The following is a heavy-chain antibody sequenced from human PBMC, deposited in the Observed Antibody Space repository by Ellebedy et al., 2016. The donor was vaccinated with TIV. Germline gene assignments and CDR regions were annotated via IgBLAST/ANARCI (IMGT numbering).Heavy chain of an antibody. J-gene: IGHJ6*02. CDR2: LYYTGST. CDR3: AGGCQAPYAMDV. CDR1: GDSVSSGSCY. Sequence: SETLSLTCTVSGDSVSSGSCYWSWIRQPPGKGLEWIGYLYYTGSTNYNPSLKRRVTISEYTSKNQFSLKLGPVAAADTAVYYFAGGCQAPYAMDVWGQGTTVTVSS. V-gene: IGHV4-61*01. D-gene: IGHD4-23*01.